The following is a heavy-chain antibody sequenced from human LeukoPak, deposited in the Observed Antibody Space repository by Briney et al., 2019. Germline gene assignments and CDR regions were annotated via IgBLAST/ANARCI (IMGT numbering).Heavy chain of an antibody. D-gene: IGHD3-16*01. J-gene: IGHJ3*02. CDR3: TTGLRNAFDI. Sequence: ASVKVSCKASGYTFTSYGISWVRQAPGQGLEWMGWISAYNGNTNYAQKFQGRVTMTDDISTDIAYMDLSSLRSEDTAVYYCTTGLRNAFDIWGQGTMVAVSS. CDR2: ISAYNGNT. CDR1: GYTFTSYG. V-gene: IGHV1-18*01.